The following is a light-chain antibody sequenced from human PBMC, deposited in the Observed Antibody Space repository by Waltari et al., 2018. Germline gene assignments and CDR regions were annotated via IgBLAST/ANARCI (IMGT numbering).Light chain of an antibody. V-gene: IGKV3-11*01. CDR1: QGFSSY. J-gene: IGKJ3*01. CDR2: DAS. CDR3: QKRSNWPPT. Sequence: EIVLTQSRATLSLATVERATLSCSASQGFSSYLAWYQQKPGQAPRRLSYDASNSATDIPARFSGSASGTDVTLTISSLEPEDFAVYYCQKRSNWPPTFGPGTTVDIK.